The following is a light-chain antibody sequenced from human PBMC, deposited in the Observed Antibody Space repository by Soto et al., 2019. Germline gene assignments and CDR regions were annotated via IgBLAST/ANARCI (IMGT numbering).Light chain of an antibody. CDR3: AAWDDSLNGPV. J-gene: IGLJ2*01. Sequence: QSVLTQPPSASGTPGQRVTISCSGTSSNIASNTVNWYQQLPGTAPKLLIYSTNQRPSGVPDRFSGSKSGTSASLAISGLQSEDEADYYCAAWDDSLNGPVFGGGTKVTVL. CDR1: SSNIASNT. CDR2: STN. V-gene: IGLV1-44*01.